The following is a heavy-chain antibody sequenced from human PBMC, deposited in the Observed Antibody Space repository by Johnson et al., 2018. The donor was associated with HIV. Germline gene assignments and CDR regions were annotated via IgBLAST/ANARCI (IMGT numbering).Heavy chain of an antibody. CDR2: ISGSGGST. CDR3: ARVLGARGPGAFDI. CDR1: GFTFSSYA. J-gene: IGHJ3*02. Sequence: MQLVESGGALVQPGRSLRVSCAASGFTFSSYAMSWVRQAPGKGLEWVSAISGSGGSTYYADSVKGRFTISRDNSKNTLYLQMNSLRAEDTAVYYCARVLGARGPGAFDIWGQGTMVTVSS. V-gene: IGHV3-23*04.